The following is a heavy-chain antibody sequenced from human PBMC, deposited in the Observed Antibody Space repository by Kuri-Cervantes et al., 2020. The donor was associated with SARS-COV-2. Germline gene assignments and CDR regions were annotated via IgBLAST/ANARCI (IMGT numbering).Heavy chain of an antibody. V-gene: IGHV1-69*13. J-gene: IGHJ3*02. D-gene: IGHD5-12*01. CDR3: AKDWAYSGYDAFDI. Sequence: SVKVSCKASGGTFSSYAISWVRQAPGQGLEWMGGIIPIFGTANYAQKFQGRVTITADESTSTAYMELSSLRSEDTAVYYCAKDWAYSGYDAFDIWGQGTMVTVSS. CDR1: GGTFSSYA. CDR2: IIPIFGTA.